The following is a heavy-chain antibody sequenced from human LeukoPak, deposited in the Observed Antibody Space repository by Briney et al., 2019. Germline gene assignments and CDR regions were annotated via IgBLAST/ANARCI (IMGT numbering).Heavy chain of an antibody. CDR3: ARRVVRAAAGGYYFDY. J-gene: IGHJ4*02. CDR1: GGSISSSSYY. V-gene: IGHV4-39*01. Sequence: SETLSLTCTVSGGSISSSSYYWGWIRQPPGKGLEWIGSIYYSGSTYYNPSLKSRVTISVDTSKNQFSLKLSSVTAADTAVYYCARRVVRAAAGGYYFDYWGQGTLVTVSS. CDR2: IYYSGST. D-gene: IGHD6-13*01.